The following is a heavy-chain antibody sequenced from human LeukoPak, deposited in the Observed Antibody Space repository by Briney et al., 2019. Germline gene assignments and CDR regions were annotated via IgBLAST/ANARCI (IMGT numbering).Heavy chain of an antibody. D-gene: IGHD2-15*01. J-gene: IGHJ4*02. CDR2: IKEDGSEK. CDR3: ARVGRYRGGNSCWDY. V-gene: IGHV3-7*05. CDR1: GFTFSTSW. Sequence: GGSLRLSCAASGFTFSTSWMTWVRQAPGKGLEWVANIKEDGSEKYYVDSVKGRFTISRDNAKSSLYLQMNSLRAEDTAMYYCARVGRYRGGNSCWDYWGQGTLVTVSS.